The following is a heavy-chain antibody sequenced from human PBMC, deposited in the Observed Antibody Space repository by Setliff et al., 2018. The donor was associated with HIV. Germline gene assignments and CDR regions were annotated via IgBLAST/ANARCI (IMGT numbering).Heavy chain of an antibody. Sequence: GESLKISCKGSGYSFTSYWIAWVRQKPGKGLEWMGIIFPGDSKMRYSPSFQGRVTLSADKSISTAYLRWSSLQTSDSGMYYCARGIAALTASFDSWGQGSLVTVSS. D-gene: IGHD2-21*02. CDR3: ARGIAALTASFDS. CDR1: GYSFTSYW. CDR2: IFPGDSKM. J-gene: IGHJ4*02. V-gene: IGHV5-51*01.